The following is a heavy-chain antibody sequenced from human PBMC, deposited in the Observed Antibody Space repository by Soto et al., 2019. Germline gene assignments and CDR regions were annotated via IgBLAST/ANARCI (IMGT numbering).Heavy chain of an antibody. V-gene: IGHV3-30*18. Sequence: GGSLRLSCAASGFTFSSYGMHWVRQAPGKGLEWVAVISYDGSNKYYEDSVKGRFTISRDNSKNTLYLQMNSLRAEDTAVYYCAKDHYYDSSGYYNWGFYYYGMDVWGQGTTVTVSS. J-gene: IGHJ6*02. CDR1: GFTFSSYG. D-gene: IGHD3-22*01. CDR2: ISYDGSNK. CDR3: AKDHYYDSSGYYNWGFYYYGMDV.